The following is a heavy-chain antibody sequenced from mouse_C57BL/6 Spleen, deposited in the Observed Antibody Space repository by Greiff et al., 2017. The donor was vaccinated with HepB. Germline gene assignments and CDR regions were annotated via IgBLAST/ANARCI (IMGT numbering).Heavy chain of an antibody. V-gene: IGHV1-80*01. CDR1: GYAFSSYW. J-gene: IGHJ4*01. Sequence: QVHVKQSGAELVKPGASVKISCKASGYAFSSYWMNWVKQRPGKGLEWIGQIYPGDGDTNYNGKFKGKATLTADKSSSTAYMQRSSLTSEDSAVYFCASWVTTVVATNAMDYWGQGTSVTVSS. CDR2: IYPGDGDT. CDR3: ASWVTTVVATNAMDY. D-gene: IGHD1-1*01.